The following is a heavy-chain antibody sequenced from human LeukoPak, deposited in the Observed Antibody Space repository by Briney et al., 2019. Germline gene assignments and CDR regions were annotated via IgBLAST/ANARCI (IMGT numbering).Heavy chain of an antibody. Sequence: SETLSLTCTVSGGSISSYYWSWIRQPPGKGLEWIGSIHYSGSTTYNPSLKSPVTISVHTSKNQFSLKLSSVTAADTAVYYCARRLGSSSTGFDYWGQGTLVTVSS. CDR1: GGSISSYY. CDR3: ARRLGSSSTGFDY. D-gene: IGHD2-2*01. CDR2: IHYSGST. V-gene: IGHV4-59*08. J-gene: IGHJ4*02.